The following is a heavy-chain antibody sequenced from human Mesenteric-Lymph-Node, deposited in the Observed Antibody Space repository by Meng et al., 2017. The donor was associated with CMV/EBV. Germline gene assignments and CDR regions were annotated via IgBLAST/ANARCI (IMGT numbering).Heavy chain of an antibody. J-gene: IGHJ3*02. CDR1: GFTVSSNY. CDR3: AREEYYASGSYPDAFDI. CDR2: IYSGGTT. V-gene: IGHV3-53*01. D-gene: IGHD3-10*01. Sequence: GESLKISCTASGFTVSSNYMSWVRQAPGKGLEWVSIIYSGGTTYYADSVKGRFTISRDNSRNTLYLQMNSLRGEDTAVYFCAREEYYASGSYPDAFDIWGQGTMVTVSS.